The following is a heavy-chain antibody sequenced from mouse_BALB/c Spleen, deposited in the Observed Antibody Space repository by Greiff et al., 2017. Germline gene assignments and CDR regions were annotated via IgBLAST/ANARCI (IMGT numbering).Heavy chain of an antibody. CDR2: IWSDGST. Sequence: VKLQESGPDLVAPSQSLSITCTVSGFSLTSYGVHWVRQPPGKGLEWLVVIWSDGSTTYNSALKSRLSISKDNSKSQVFLKMNSLQTDDTAMYYGARWNYDYGGFAYWGQGTLVTVSA. D-gene: IGHD2-4*01. V-gene: IGHV2-6-2*01. J-gene: IGHJ3*01. CDR1: GFSLTSYG. CDR3: ARWNYDYGGFAY.